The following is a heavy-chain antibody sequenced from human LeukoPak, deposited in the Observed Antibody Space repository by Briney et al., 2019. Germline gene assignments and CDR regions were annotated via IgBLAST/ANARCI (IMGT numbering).Heavy chain of an antibody. Sequence: PSETLSLTCTVSGYSISSGYYWGWIRQPPGKGLEWIGSIYHSGSTYYNPSLKSRVTISVDTSKNQFSLKLSSVTAADTAVYYCARDPHYYGSVSRFVAFDIWGQGTMVTVSS. CDR1: GYSISSGYY. D-gene: IGHD3-10*01. J-gene: IGHJ3*02. CDR2: IYHSGST. V-gene: IGHV4-38-2*02. CDR3: ARDPHYYGSVSRFVAFDI.